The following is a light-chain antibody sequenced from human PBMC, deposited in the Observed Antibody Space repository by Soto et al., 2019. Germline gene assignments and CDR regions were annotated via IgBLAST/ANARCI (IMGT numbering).Light chain of an antibody. CDR2: DTS. Sequence: QTVVPQEHSLTVSPGGTVTLTCGSSTGAVTSGHYPYWFQQKPGQAPTTLIYDTSNKLSWTPARFSGSLLGGKAALTVSGAQLEDESEYYFLLSYNGARLVVGGGTKLTVL. J-gene: IGLJ3*02. CDR1: TGAVTSGHY. CDR3: LLSYNGARLV. V-gene: IGLV7-46*01.